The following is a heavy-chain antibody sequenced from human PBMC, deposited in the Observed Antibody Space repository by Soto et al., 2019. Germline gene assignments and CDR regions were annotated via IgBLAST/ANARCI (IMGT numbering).Heavy chain of an antibody. J-gene: IGHJ3*01. V-gene: IGHV3-74*01. Sequence: GGSLRLSCEASGFTFSDYWMHWVRQVPGKGLMWISRIHTDGSITTYADSVKGRFTISRDNARNTLYLQMNNLRAEDTAVYYCTRKRVLTATTLGFDVWGQGTTVTVSS. CDR2: IHTDGSIT. CDR3: TRKRVLTATTLGFDV. D-gene: IGHD4-4*01. CDR1: GFTFSDYW.